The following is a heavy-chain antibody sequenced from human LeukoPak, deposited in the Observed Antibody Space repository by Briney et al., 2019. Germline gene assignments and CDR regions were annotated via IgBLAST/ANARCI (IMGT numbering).Heavy chain of an antibody. Sequence: PGGSLRLSCAASGFTFSDYAMDWVRQAPGKGLEWVSAISSSSAYIYYADPVKGRFTISRDNAKSSVYLQMNSLRAEDTAVYYCVREGLACSGSTCYLAAFDNWGQGTMVTVSS. CDR1: GFTFSDYA. V-gene: IGHV3-21*01. CDR3: VREGLACSGSTCYLAAFDN. CDR2: ISSSSAYI. D-gene: IGHD2-2*01. J-gene: IGHJ3*02.